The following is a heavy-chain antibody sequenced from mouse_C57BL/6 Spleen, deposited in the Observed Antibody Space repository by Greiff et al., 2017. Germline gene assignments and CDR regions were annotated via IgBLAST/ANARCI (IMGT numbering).Heavy chain of an antibody. CDR1: GFTFSDSY. CDR2: INYDGSST. J-gene: IGHJ3*01. Sequence: EVKLVESEGGLVQPGSSMKLSCTASGFTFSDSYMAWVRQVPEKGLEWVANINYDGSSTYYLDSLKGRFIISRDNAKNILYLQMRGLKSEDRATYYCARDGGLRRGGCADWGQGTLVTVSA. CDR3: ARDGGLRRGGCAD. V-gene: IGHV5-16*01. D-gene: IGHD2-4*01.